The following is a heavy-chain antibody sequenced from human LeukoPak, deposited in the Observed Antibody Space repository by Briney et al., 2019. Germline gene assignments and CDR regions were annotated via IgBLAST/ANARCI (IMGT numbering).Heavy chain of an antibody. CDR2: IISNTGSV. D-gene: IGHD3-9*01. Sequence: GGSLRLSCAASGFAFNTYSMNWVRQAPGEGLQWVSSIISNTGSVYYSDSVKGRFTISRDTAKNTLYLQMNNLGAEDTGVYYCARDFDRAGDFHHFDYWGQGTLVTVSS. CDR3: ARDFDRAGDFHHFDY. CDR1: GFAFNTYS. J-gene: IGHJ4*02. V-gene: IGHV3-21*01.